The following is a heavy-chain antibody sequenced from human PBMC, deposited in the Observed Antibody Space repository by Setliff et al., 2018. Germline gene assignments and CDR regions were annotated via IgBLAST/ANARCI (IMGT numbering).Heavy chain of an antibody. D-gene: IGHD5-18*01. J-gene: IGHJ6*02. Sequence: GASVKVSCKASGYTFTSYYMHWVRQAPGQGLEWMGIINPSGGSTSYAQKFQGRVTMTRDTSTSTGYMELSSLRSEDTAVYYCARVYGYSYGYEVYYYYGMDVWGQGTTVTVSS. CDR1: GYTFTSYY. CDR2: INPSGGST. CDR3: ARVYGYSYGYEVYYYYGMDV. V-gene: IGHV1-46*01.